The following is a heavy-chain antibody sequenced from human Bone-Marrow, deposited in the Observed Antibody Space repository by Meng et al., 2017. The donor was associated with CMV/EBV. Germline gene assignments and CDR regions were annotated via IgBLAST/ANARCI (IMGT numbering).Heavy chain of an antibody. CDR2: INPNSGGT. V-gene: IGHV1-2*02. CDR3: AREIGFVVVPAATPEDTYYDY. Sequence: ASVKVSCKASGYTFTGYYMHWVRQAPGQGLEWMGWINPNSGGTSYAQKFQGRVTMTRDTSTSTVYMELSSLRSEDTAVYYCAREIGFVVVPAATPEDTYYDYWGQGTLVTGAS. J-gene: IGHJ4*02. CDR1: GYTFTGYY. D-gene: IGHD2-2*01.